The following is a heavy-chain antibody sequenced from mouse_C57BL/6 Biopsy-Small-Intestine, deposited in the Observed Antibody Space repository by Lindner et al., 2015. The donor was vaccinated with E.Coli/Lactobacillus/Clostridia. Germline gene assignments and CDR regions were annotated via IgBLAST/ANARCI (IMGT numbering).Heavy chain of an antibody. CDR2: INYDSSTI. J-gene: IGHJ3*01. D-gene: IGHD3-3*01. V-gene: IGHV5-17*01. CDR1: GFTFSDYG. Sequence: VQLQESGGGLVKPGGSRKLSCTASGFTFSDYGMHWVRQAPEKGLEWVAYINYDSSTIYYADTVKGRFTISRDNAKNTPFLQMTSLRSEDTAMYYCTRELEAYWGQGTLVTVSA. CDR3: TRELEAY.